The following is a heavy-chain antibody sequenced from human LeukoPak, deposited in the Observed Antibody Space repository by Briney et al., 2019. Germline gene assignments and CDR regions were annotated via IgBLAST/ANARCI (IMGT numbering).Heavy chain of an antibody. D-gene: IGHD6-13*01. CDR1: GFTFSSYA. Sequence: GGSLRLSCAASGFTFSSYAMSWVRQAPGKGLEWVSTISRSGGSTYYADSVKGRFTISRDNSKSTLYLQMNSLRAEDTAVYYCAKATFASSWNLYFDYWGQGTPVTVSS. CDR2: ISRSGGST. V-gene: IGHV3-23*01. J-gene: IGHJ4*02. CDR3: AKATFASSWNLYFDY.